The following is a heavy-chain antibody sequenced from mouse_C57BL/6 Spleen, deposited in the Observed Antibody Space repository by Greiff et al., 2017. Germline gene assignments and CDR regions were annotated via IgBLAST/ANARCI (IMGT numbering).Heavy chain of an antibody. CDR1: GYAFSSYW. CDR2: IYPGDGDT. CDR3: ARSTAQATLYYFDY. J-gene: IGHJ2*01. V-gene: IGHV1-80*01. Sequence: VQLQQSGAELVKPGASVKISCKASGYAFSSYWMNWVKQRPGKGLEWIGQIYPGDGDTNYNGQFKGKATLTADKSSSTAYMQLSSLTSEDSAVYFCARSTAQATLYYFDYWGQGTTLTVSS. D-gene: IGHD3-2*02.